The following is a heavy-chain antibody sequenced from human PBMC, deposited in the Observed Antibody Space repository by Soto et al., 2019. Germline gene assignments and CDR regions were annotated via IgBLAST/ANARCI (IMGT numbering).Heavy chain of an antibody. CDR3: ARGMYTIDY. CDR1: GYTFTNYA. CDR2: INAGNGNR. V-gene: IGHV1-3*01. D-gene: IGHD1-1*01. J-gene: IGHJ4*02. Sequence: QVQLVQSGAEVKKPGASVKVSCKASGYTFTNYAMHWVRQAPGQRLEWMGWINAGNGNRKYSRKFQGRVTITRDTSASTAYMELSSLRSEDTAVYYCARGMYTIDYWGQGTLVTVSS.